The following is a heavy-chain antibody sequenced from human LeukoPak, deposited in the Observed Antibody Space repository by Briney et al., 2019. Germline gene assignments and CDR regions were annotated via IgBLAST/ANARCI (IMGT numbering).Heavy chain of an antibody. CDR1: GFTFSSYG. J-gene: IGHJ5*02. V-gene: IGHV3-30*02. Sequence: PGGSLRLSCAASGFTFSSYGMHWVRQAPGKGLEWVAFIRYDGSNKYYADSVKGRFTISRDNSKNTLYLQMNSLRAEDTAVYYWAKEAEGGPLYSPWNWFDPWGQGTLVTVSS. CDR2: IRYDGSNK. CDR3: AKEAEGGPLYSPWNWFDP. D-gene: IGHD4-11*01.